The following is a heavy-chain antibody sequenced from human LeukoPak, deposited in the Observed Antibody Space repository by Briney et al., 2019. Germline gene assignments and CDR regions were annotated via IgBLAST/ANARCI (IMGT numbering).Heavy chain of an antibody. CDR3: ASSSGWIIDY. CDR1: GFTFSNYW. J-gene: IGHJ4*02. D-gene: IGHD6-19*01. V-gene: IGHV3-7*01. CDR2: IKQDGSEK. Sequence: PGGSLRLSCAASGFTFSNYWMNWVRQAPGKGLEWVANIKQDGSEKYYVDSVKGRFTIPRDNAKNSLFLQMNSLRAEDTAVYYCASSSGWIIDYWGQGTLVTVSS.